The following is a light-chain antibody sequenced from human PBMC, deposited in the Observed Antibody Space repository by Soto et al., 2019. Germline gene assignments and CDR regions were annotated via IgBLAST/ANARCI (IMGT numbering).Light chain of an antibody. J-gene: IGKJ1*01. CDR1: QSVTAGY. CDR3: QQYGNSPT. Sequence: DIVLTQSPATLSLSPGERATLSCRASQSVTAGYFAWYQQKSGQAPRLIIYETSSRMTGVPDRFSGSGSGTDFTLTISRLEPEDFAVYFCQQYGNSPTFGQGTKVDIK. CDR2: ETS. V-gene: IGKV3-20*01.